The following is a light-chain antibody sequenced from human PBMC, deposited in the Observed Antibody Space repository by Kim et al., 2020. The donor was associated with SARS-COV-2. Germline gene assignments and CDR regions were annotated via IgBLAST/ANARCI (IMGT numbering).Light chain of an antibody. Sequence: IQKTQSPSSLSAFVGDRVTITCRASQSIRSYLNWYHQKPGKAPKALIYAASTLQSGVPSRFSGSGSGTDFTLTISSLQPEDCGTYYCQQTFSIPYTFGQGTKLEI. CDR1: QSIRSY. CDR3: QQTFSIPYT. J-gene: IGKJ2*01. V-gene: IGKV1-39*01. CDR2: AAS.